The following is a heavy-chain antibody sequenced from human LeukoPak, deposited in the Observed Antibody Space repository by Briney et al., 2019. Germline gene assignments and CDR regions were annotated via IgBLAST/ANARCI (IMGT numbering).Heavy chain of an antibody. CDR3: ARSGDNWSCDY. Sequence: ASVKVSCKASGYTFSHYGVQWVRQAPGQTLEWMGWINAGTGDAKYSQKFQGRLTMTTDTSATTIYVELNSLRSEDTAVYYCARSGDNWSCDYWGQGTLVTVSS. J-gene: IGHJ4*02. V-gene: IGHV1-3*01. CDR2: INAGTGDA. D-gene: IGHD5-24*01. CDR1: GYTFSHYG.